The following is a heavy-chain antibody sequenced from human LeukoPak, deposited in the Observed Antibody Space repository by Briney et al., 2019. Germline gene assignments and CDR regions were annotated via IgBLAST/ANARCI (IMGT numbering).Heavy chain of an antibody. D-gene: IGHD3-10*01. CDR3: ARASTLLWFGELLN. CDR1: GYTFTGYY. Sequence: ASVKVSCKASGYTFTGYYMHWVRQAPGQGLEWMGWINPNSGGTNYAQKFQGRVTMTRDTSISTAYMELSRLRSDDTAVYYCARASTLLWFGELLNCGQGTLVTVSS. J-gene: IGHJ4*02. CDR2: INPNSGGT. V-gene: IGHV1-2*02.